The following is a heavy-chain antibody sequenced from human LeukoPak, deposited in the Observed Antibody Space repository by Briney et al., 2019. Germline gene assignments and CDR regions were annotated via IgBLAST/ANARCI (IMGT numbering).Heavy chain of an antibody. V-gene: IGHV5-51*01. Sequence: GESLKISCKGSGHNFTSHFIAWVRQMPGKGLEWMGIIYPDDSDTRISPSFQGQVTISADKSISTAYLQWSSLKASDTAMYYCARVEMATLRGGPFDYCGQGTLVTVSS. J-gene: IGHJ4*02. D-gene: IGHD5-24*01. CDR2: IYPDDSDT. CDR1: GHNFTSHF. CDR3: ARVEMATLRGGPFDY.